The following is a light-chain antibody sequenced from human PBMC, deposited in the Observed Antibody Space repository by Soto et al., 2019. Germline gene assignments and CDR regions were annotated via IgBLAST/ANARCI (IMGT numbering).Light chain of an antibody. J-gene: IGKJ5*01. CDR2: RAS. CDR3: QQRNYWQVT. CDR1: QNIGRN. Sequence: ERVLTQSPATLYLSPGERGTLSCRASQNIGRNLDWYQQKTGQAPRLLIFRASTRAPGIPARLSGSGYGTDLTITISSIETEDFEVYYCQQRNYWQVTFGQGTRLEIK. V-gene: IGKV3-15*01.